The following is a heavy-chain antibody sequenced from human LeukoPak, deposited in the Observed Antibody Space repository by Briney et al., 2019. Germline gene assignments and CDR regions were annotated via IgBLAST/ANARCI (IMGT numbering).Heavy chain of an antibody. CDR2: IYPGDSET. CDR3: TRSYCSTGSCSRDY. Sequence: GESLKISCKASGYSFNSYWMGWVRQMPGKGLEWMGIIYPGDSETRYSPSVQGRVTISVDRSSTTTFLQWSSLEASDSGVYFCTRSYCSTGSCSRDYWSQGTLVTVSS. J-gene: IGHJ4*02. D-gene: IGHD2-15*01. CDR1: GYSFNSYW. V-gene: IGHV5-51*01.